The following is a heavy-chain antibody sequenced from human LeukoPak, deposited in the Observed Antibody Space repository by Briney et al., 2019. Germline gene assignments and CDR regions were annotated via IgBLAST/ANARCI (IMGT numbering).Heavy chain of an antibody. J-gene: IGHJ5*02. V-gene: IGHV4-34*01. Sequence: PSETLSLTCAVYGGSFSGYYWSWIRQPPGRGLEWIGEINHSGSTNYNPSLKSLVTISVDTSKNQFSLKLSSVSAADTAVYYCARGIKTVTIFGVVIIPHSWFDPWGQGTLVTVSS. D-gene: IGHD3-3*01. CDR1: GGSFSGYY. CDR3: ARGIKTVTIFGVVIIPHSWFDP. CDR2: INHSGST.